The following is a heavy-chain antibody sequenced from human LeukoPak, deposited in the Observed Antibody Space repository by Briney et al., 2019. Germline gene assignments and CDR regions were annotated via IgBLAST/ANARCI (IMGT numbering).Heavy chain of an antibody. CDR1: GGSFSGYY. Sequence: SETLSLTCAVYGGSFSGYYWSWIRQPPGKGLEWIGEINHSGSSNYNPSLKSRVTISVDTSKNQFSLKLSSVTAADTAVYYCARGNYYFDYWGQGTLVTVSS. CDR2: INHSGSS. J-gene: IGHJ4*02. V-gene: IGHV4-34*01. CDR3: ARGNYYFDY.